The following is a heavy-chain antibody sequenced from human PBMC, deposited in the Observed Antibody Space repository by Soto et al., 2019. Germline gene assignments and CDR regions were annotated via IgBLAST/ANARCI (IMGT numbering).Heavy chain of an antibody. V-gene: IGHV3-30*18. Sequence: QVQLVESGGGVVQPGRSLRLSCAASGFTFSGYGMHWVRQAPGKGLDWVAAISNDASTKHYADSVKSRFTISRDNSKNTLDLQMNSLSAEDTAVYYCAKDRVSEHSSGWPQGHWGQGTLVTVSS. J-gene: IGHJ4*02. D-gene: IGHD6-19*01. CDR3: AKDRVSEHSSGWPQGH. CDR2: ISNDASTK. CDR1: GFTFSGYG.